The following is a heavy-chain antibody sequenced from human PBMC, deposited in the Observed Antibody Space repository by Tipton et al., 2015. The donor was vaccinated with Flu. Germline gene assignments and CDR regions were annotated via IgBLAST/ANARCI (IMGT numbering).Heavy chain of an antibody. V-gene: IGHV1-18*01. J-gene: IGHJ3*01. Sequence: QVQLVQSGAEVKKPGASVKVSCKASGYTFTTYAISWVRQAPGQGLEWMGWISGYKGNTNYAQRFQGRVTMTTDTSTTTAYMELTSLRSDDTAIYYCARDRFKNYGPDAFDLWGQGTMVTVSS. CDR3: ARDRFKNYGPDAFDL. D-gene: IGHD1-7*01. CDR2: ISGYKGNT. CDR1: GYTFTTYA.